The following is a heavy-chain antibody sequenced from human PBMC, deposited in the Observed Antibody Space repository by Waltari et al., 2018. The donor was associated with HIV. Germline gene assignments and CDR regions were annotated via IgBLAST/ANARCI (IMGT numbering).Heavy chain of an antibody. V-gene: IGHV4-59*01. CDR3: ARGRRWVQFHGHYYFDY. CDR1: GDSLTSNY. J-gene: IGHJ4*02. Sequence: QVQLQESGPGLVKPSATLSLTCNVSGDSLTSNYWNWIRQTPGKELEWLGYISYSGSTKYSPSFKSRLSVSIVSSKSQFSLKLRSVTAADTAVYYCARGRRWVQFHGHYYFDYWGQGILVTVSS. D-gene: IGHD3-10*01. CDR2: ISYSGST.